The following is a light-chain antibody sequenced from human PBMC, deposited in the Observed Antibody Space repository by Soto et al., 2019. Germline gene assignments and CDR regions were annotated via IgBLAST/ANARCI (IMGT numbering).Light chain of an antibody. CDR2: DVT. J-gene: IGLJ3*02. V-gene: IGLV2-11*01. CDR1: SSDVGSYNH. CDR3: CSYAGSFTWV. Sequence: QSALTQPRSVSGSPGQSVAISCTGTSSDVGSYNHVSWYQQHPGKAPKFMIYDVTKRPSGVPDRFSGSKSGNTASLTISGLQAEDEADYYCCSYAGSFTWVFGGGNKLTVL.